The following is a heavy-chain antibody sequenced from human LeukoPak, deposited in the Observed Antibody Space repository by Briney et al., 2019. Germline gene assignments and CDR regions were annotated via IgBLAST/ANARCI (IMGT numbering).Heavy chain of an antibody. J-gene: IGHJ4*02. Sequence: GGSLRLSCAASGFTFSNYAMTWLRQAPGKGLECVSGINGGGDNAYYTNSVKGRFTISRDNSKNTLYLQMNSLRAEDTAVYYCAKTNGYFDCWGQGTLVTVSS. V-gene: IGHV3-23*01. CDR2: INGGGDNA. CDR3: AKTNGYFDC. CDR1: GFTFSNYA.